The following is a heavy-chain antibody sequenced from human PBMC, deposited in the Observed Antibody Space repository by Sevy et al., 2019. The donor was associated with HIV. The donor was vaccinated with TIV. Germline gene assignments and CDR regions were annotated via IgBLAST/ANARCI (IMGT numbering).Heavy chain of an antibody. Sequence: GGSLRLSCAASGFTFSSYGMHWVRQAPGKGLEWVAVIWYDGSNKYYADSVKGRFTISRDNSKNTLYLQMNSLRAEDTAVYYCAKDRGIAVADGFDPWGQGTLVTVSS. D-gene: IGHD6-19*01. J-gene: IGHJ5*02. CDR1: GFTFSSYG. CDR3: AKDRGIAVADGFDP. CDR2: IWYDGSNK. V-gene: IGHV3-33*06.